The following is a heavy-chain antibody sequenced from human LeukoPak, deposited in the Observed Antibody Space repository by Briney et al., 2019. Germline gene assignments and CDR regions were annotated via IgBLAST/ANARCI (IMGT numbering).Heavy chain of an antibody. Sequence: KASQTLSLTCTVSGGSISSGDYYWSWIRQPPGKGLEWIGYLYYSGSTYYNPSLKSRVTISVDTSKNQFSLKLSSVTAADTAVYYCAREVRYYYYMDVWGKGTTVTVSS. CDR3: AREVRYYYYMDV. J-gene: IGHJ6*03. V-gene: IGHV4-30-4*08. D-gene: IGHD4-23*01. CDR2: LYYSGST. CDR1: GGSISSGDYY.